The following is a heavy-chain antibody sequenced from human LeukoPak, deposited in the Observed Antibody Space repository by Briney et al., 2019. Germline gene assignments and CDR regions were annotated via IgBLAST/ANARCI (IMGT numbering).Heavy chain of an antibody. Sequence: PSETLSLTCAVYGGSFSGYYWSWIRQPPGKGLEWIGEINHSGSTNYNPSLKSRVTISVDTSKNQFSLKLSSVTAADTAVYYRATCYSSGWPLDYWGQGTLVTVSS. CDR2: INHSGST. D-gene: IGHD6-19*01. CDR1: GGSFSGYY. CDR3: ATCYSSGWPLDY. J-gene: IGHJ4*02. V-gene: IGHV4-34*01.